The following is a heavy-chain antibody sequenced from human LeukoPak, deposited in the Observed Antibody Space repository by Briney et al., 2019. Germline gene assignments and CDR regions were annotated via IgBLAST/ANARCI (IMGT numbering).Heavy chain of an antibody. CDR1: GGSISSSSYY. D-gene: IGHD2-2*01. CDR3: ARHLYSYACHFDC. Sequence: TPSETLSLTCTVSGGSISSSSYYWGWIRQPPGKGLEWIGSIYYSGSTYYNPSLKSRVTISVDTSKNQFSLKLSSVTAADTAVYYCARHLYSYACHFDCRGQGTLVTVSS. J-gene: IGHJ4*02. V-gene: IGHV4-39*01. CDR2: IYYSGST.